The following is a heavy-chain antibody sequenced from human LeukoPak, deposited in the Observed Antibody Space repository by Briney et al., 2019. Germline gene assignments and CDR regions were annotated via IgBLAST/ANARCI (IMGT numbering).Heavy chain of an antibody. Sequence: GGSLRLSCAASGFTFSSYGMHWVRQAPGNGLECVAFIRYDGSNKYYADSVKGRFTISRDNSKNTLYLQMNSLRAEDTAVYYCAKDSMIVVVNAPDYYYYYYMDVWGKGTTVTVYS. CDR2: IRYDGSNK. CDR3: AKDSMIVVVNAPDYYYYYYMDV. J-gene: IGHJ6*03. CDR1: GFTFSSYG. D-gene: IGHD3-22*01. V-gene: IGHV3-30*02.